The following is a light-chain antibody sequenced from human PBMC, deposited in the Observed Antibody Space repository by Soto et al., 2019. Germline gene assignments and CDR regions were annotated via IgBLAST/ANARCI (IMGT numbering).Light chain of an antibody. Sequence: QSVLTQPASVSGSPGQSITISCTGTNSDVGGYNYVSWYQQHPGKAPKVIVYEVTNRPSGVSNRFSGSKSGNAASLTISGLQAEDEADYYCSSYSSTDTPFVFGTGTRSPS. V-gene: IGLV2-14*01. CDR1: NSDVGGYNY. CDR3: SSYSSTDTPFV. CDR2: EVT. J-gene: IGLJ1*01.